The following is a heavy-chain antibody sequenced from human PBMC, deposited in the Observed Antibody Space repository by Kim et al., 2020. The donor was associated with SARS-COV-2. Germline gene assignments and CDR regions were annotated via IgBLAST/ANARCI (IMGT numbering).Heavy chain of an antibody. CDR3: ARGRGSSSWYPPKGFNWFDP. D-gene: IGHD6-13*01. CDR1: GGSFSGYY. CDR2: INHSGST. Sequence: SETLSLTCAVYGGSFSGYYWSWIRQPPGKGLEWIGEINHSGSTNYNPSLKSRVTISVDTSKNQFSLKLSSVTAADTAVYYCARGRGSSSWYPPKGFNWFDPWGQGTLVTVSS. J-gene: IGHJ5*02. V-gene: IGHV4-34*01.